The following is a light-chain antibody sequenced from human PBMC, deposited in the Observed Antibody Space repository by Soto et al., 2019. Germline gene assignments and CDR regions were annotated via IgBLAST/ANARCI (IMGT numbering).Light chain of an antibody. CDR3: SSNTSSSTVI. CDR1: SSDIGGYNY. V-gene: IGLV2-14*01. CDR2: DVR. J-gene: IGLJ2*01. Sequence: SALTQPASVSGSPGQSITISCTGTSSDIGGYNYISWYQQLPGKAPKFIIYDVRNRPSGVSNRFSGSRSGNTASLTISGLQAEDEADYYCSSNTSSSTVIFGGGTKVTVL.